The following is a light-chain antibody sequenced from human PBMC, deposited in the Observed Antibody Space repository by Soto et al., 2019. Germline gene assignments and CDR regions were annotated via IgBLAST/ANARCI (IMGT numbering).Light chain of an antibody. Sequence: QSVLTQPPSASGTPGQRVTISCSGSSSNIGSSTVNWYQQLPGTAPKLLMYSNDQRPSGVPDRFSGSKSGTSASLAISGLQSEDEADYYCAAWDDSLNGVVFGGGTKLTVL. CDR1: SSNIGSST. CDR2: SND. V-gene: IGLV1-44*01. CDR3: AAWDDSLNGVV. J-gene: IGLJ2*01.